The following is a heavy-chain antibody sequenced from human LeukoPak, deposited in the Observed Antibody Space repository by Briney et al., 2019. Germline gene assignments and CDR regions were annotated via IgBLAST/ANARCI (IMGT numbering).Heavy chain of an antibody. CDR3: ARDVGAGMAAAFDS. V-gene: IGHV4-34*01. CDR1: GGSFSGYY. CDR2: INHSGST. Sequence: PSETLSLTCAVYGGSFSGYYWSWIRLPPGKGLEWIGEINHSGSTNYNPSLKSRVTISVDTSKNQFSLKLSSVTAADTAVYYCARDVGAGMAAAFDSWGQGILVTVSS. D-gene: IGHD3-16*01. J-gene: IGHJ4*02.